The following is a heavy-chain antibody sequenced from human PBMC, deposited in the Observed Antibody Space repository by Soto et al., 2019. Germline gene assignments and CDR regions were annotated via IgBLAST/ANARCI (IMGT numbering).Heavy chain of an antibody. J-gene: IGHJ4*02. D-gene: IGHD1-26*01. V-gene: IGHV1-46*03. CDR2: INRNGGST. CDR3: ARWGGSTPFDY. Sequence: QVQLVQSGAEVKKPGASVNVSCKASGYTLTSYYMHWVRQAPGQGLEWMGVINRNGGSTNYAQKFQGRLTMTRDTSTSTVYMELSSLTSEDTAVYYCARWGGSTPFDYWGQGTLVTVSS. CDR1: GYTLTSYY.